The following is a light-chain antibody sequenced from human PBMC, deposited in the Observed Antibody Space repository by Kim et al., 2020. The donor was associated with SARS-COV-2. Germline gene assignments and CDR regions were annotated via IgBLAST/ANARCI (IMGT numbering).Light chain of an antibody. J-gene: IGKJ4*01. V-gene: IGKV3-11*01. CDR1: QGISSY. Sequence: EIVLTQSPATLSLSPGERATLSCRASQGISSYVAWYQQKPGQAPRLLIYDASNRATGIPARFSVSGSGTDFTLTISSLEPEDFAVYYCQQRTSWPTVTFGGGTKVDIK. CDR3: QQRTSWPTVT. CDR2: DAS.